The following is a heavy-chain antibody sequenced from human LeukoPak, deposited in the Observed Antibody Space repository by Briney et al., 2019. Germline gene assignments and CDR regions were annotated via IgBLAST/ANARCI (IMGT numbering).Heavy chain of an antibody. V-gene: IGHV3-15*01. CDR1: GLTFSNAW. Sequence: PGGSLRLSCAASGLTFSNAWMSWVRQAPGRGLEWVGHIKSKTDGGTTDYAAPVKGRFTISRDDSKNTLYLQMNSLKTEDTAVYYCTTDMQPEYQDIWGQGTMVTVSS. CDR2: IKSKTDGGTT. D-gene: IGHD2-2*01. CDR3: TTDMQPEYQDI. J-gene: IGHJ3*02.